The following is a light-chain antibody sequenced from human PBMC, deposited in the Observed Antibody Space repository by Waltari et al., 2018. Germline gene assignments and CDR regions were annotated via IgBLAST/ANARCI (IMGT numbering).Light chain of an antibody. CDR1: QSVSSQ. J-gene: IGKJ1*01. V-gene: IGKV3-11*01. Sequence: EIVLKQSPATLSLSPGEGATLSCRASQSVSSQLVWYQQKRGQAPRLLIYDASNRATGIPARFSGSGSGTDFTLTISSLEPEDFAVYYCQQCNNSPPTFGQGTKVEIK. CDR3: QQCNNSPPT. CDR2: DAS.